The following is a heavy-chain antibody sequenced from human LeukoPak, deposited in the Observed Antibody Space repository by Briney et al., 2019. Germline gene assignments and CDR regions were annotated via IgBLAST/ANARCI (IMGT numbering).Heavy chain of an antibody. J-gene: IGHJ2*01. CDR2: TYHGGST. CDR1: GGSISSSNW. CDR3: ARDYYSDTSACYWYFDL. D-gene: IGHD3-22*01. Sequence: PSGTLSLTCAVSGGSISSSNWWSWVRQPPGKGLEWIGETYHGGSTNYNPSLKSRVTISVDKSENQFSLKLSSVTAADTAVYYCARDYYSDTSACYWYFDLWGRGTLVTVSS. V-gene: IGHV4-4*02.